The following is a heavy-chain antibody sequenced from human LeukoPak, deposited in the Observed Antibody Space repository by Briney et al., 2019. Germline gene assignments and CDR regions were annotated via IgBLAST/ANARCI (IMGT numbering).Heavy chain of an antibody. D-gene: IGHD6-6*01. CDR3: VRGADSSSSA. Sequence: GASVKVSCKASGYTFTAYYLHWVRQAPGQGLEWMGWLNPKTGGTNYAQKFQGRVTMTRDASITTAYMELTSLRTDDTAVYYCVRGADSSSSAWSQGTLVTVSS. CDR1: GYTFTAYY. CDR2: LNPKTGGT. V-gene: IGHV1-2*02. J-gene: IGHJ4*02.